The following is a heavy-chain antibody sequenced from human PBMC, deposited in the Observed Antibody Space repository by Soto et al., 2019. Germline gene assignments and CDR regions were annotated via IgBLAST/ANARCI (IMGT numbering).Heavy chain of an antibody. J-gene: IGHJ4*02. Sequence: GASVKVSCKASGYTFTGCYINWVRQAPGQGLEWVGWINPNSGGTNYAQKFQGRVTMTRDTSISTAYMELTGLRSDDTAVYYCARDRASGYYDSSGYYGGVQSYFDSWGQGSLVTVSS. CDR1: GYTFTGCY. CDR3: ARDRASGYYDSSGYYGGVQSYFDS. V-gene: IGHV1-2*02. D-gene: IGHD3-22*01. CDR2: INPNSGGT.